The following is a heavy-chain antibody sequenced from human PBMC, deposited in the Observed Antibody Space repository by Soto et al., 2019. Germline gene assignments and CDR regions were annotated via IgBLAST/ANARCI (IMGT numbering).Heavy chain of an antibody. V-gene: IGHV1-2*04. CDR3: ARASGRDYYYGMGV. Sequence: QVQLVQSGAEVKKPGVSVNISCKASGYTFIGYYMNGVRQAPGQGLEWMGWINPSTGGAHSAQKFQGWVTMTSDRSSSTAYVELRGLKSDDSAVYYGARASGRDYYYGMGVWGHGTTFIVSS. CDR2: INPSTGGA. CDR1: GYTFIGYY. J-gene: IGHJ6*02.